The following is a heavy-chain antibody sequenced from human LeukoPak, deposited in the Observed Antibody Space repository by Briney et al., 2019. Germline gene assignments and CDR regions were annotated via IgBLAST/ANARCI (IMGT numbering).Heavy chain of an antibody. Sequence: GSLRLSCAASGFTFDDYGMSWVRQAPGKGLEWVSGINWNGDNTNYADSLKGRFTISRDNAKNSLYLQMNSLRAEDTAVYYCARAVTVTTCFDYWGQGTLVTVSS. CDR1: GFTFDDYG. CDR2: INWNGDNT. V-gene: IGHV3-20*04. J-gene: IGHJ4*02. CDR3: ARAVTVTTCFDY. D-gene: IGHD4-17*01.